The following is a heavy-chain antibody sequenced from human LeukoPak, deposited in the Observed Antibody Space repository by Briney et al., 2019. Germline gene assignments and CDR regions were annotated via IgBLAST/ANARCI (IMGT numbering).Heavy chain of an antibody. CDR2: IYPGDSNT. CDR1: GYRFTTYW. V-gene: IGHV5-51*01. D-gene: IGHD6-13*01. J-gene: IGHJ4*02. CDR3: ARLSRVAFSSSWYADY. Sequence: GESLKISCKGSGYRFTTYWIGWVRQMPGKGLEGMGIIYPGDSNTRYSPSFQGQVTISADKSISSAYLQWSSLKASDTAMYYCARLSRVAFSSSWYADYWGQGTLVSVSS.